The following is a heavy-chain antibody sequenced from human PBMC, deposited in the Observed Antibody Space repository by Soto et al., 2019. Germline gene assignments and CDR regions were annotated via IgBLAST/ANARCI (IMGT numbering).Heavy chain of an antibody. CDR3: ARHTGGDIVVVPAANWFDP. V-gene: IGHV4-39*01. Sequence: QLQLQESGPGLVKPSETLSLTCTVSGGSISSSSYYWGWIRQPPGKGREWIGSIYYSGSTYYNPSLKSRVTISVDTSKNQSSLKLSSVTAADTAVYYCARHTGGDIVVVPAANWFDPWGQGTLVTVSS. CDR2: IYYSGST. CDR1: GGSISSSSYY. J-gene: IGHJ5*02. D-gene: IGHD2-2*01.